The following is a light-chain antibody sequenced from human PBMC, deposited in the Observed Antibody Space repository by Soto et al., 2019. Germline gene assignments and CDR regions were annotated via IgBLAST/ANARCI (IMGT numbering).Light chain of an antibody. CDR3: GTWGTSLSAVV. J-gene: IGLJ2*01. V-gene: IGLV1-51*01. Sequence: QSVLTQPPSVSAAPGQKVTISCSGSSSNIGNNYVSWYQRLPGTAPKLLIYDNNERPAVIHGRFSCYTSGTSATLGITVLPAGDEDDYYCGTWGTSLSAVVFGGGTKLTVL. CDR2: DNN. CDR1: SSNIGNNY.